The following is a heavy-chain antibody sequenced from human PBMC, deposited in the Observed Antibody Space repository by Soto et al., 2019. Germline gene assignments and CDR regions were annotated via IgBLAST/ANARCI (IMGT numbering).Heavy chain of an antibody. CDR3: ARCAVITNNGFDP. Sequence: QVQLQESGPGLVKPSQTLSLTCTVSGGSINSGGYYWSWIRQHPGKGLEWIGYIYYSGSTSYNPSLKSRVTISVDTSKTQFSLKLSSVTAADTAVYYCARCAVITNNGFDPWGQGTRVTVSS. J-gene: IGHJ5*02. V-gene: IGHV4-31*03. CDR1: GGSINSGGYY. D-gene: IGHD3-22*01. CDR2: IYYSGST.